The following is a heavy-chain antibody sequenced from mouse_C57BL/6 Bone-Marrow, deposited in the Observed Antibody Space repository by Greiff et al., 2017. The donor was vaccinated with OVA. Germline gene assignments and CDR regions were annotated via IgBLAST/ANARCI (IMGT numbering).Heavy chain of an antibody. J-gene: IGHJ2*01. CDR1: GYSITSGYY. Sequence: VQLKESGPGLVKPSQSLSLTCSVTGYSITSGYYWNWIRQFPGNKLEWMGYISYDGSNNYNPSLKNRISITRDTSKNQFFLKLNSVATEDTATYYWARTGKGDYWGQGTTLTVSS. CDR2: ISYDGSN. CDR3: ARTGKGDY. V-gene: IGHV3-6*01.